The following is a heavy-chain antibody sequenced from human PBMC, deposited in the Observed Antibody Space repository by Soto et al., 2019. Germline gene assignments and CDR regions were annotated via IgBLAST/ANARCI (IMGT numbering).Heavy chain of an antibody. V-gene: IGHV1-69*13. CDR2: IIPIFGTA. CDR3: ARTQRNSRRGYSYGNFDY. Sequence: SVKVSCKASGGTSSSYAISWVRQAPGQGLEWMGGIIPIFGTANYAQKFQGRATITADEYTSTAYMELSSLKSEDTAVYYCARTQRNSRRGYSYGNFDYWGQGTLVTVSS. D-gene: IGHD5-18*01. CDR1: GGTSSSYA. J-gene: IGHJ4*02.